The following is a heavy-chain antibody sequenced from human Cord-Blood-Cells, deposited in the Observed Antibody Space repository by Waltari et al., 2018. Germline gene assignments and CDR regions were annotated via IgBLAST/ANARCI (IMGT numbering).Heavy chain of an antibody. J-gene: IGHJ4*02. V-gene: IGHV4-34*01. CDR2: INQSGST. CDR1: GGSFSGYY. D-gene: IGHD3-10*01. CDR3: RGHYGSGLDY. Sequence: QVQLQQWGAGLLKPSETLSLTCAVYGGSFSGYYWSWIRQPPGKGLEWIGEINQSGSTTYNPSLKSRVTISVDTSKNQFSLKLSSVTAADTAVYYCRGHYGSGLDYWGQGTLVTVSS.